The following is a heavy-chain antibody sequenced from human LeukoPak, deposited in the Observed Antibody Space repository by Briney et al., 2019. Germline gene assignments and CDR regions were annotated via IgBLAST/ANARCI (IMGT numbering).Heavy chain of an antibody. CDR2: IYYSGST. CDR3: ARHLSYNWNDEGFDP. CDR1: GGSISSSSYY. Sequence: KPSETLSLTCTVSGGSISSSSYYWGWIRQPPGKGLEWIGSIYYSGSTYYNPSLKSRVTISVDTSKNQFSLKLSSVTAADTAVYYCARHLSYNWNDEGFDPWGQGTLVTVSS. J-gene: IGHJ5*02. D-gene: IGHD1-1*01. V-gene: IGHV4-39*01.